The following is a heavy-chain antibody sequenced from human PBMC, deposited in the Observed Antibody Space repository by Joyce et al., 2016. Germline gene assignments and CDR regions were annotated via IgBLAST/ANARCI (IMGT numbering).Heavy chain of an antibody. D-gene: IGHD6-19*01. V-gene: IGHV3-21*02. CDR2: ISSSSTYI. CDR3: ARDHNSGWYFFDH. Sequence: EVQLVESGGGMVKPGGSLRLSCAASGFTFSTYIMTWVRQAPGKGLGWVASISSSSTYIYYADSVKGRFTISRDNAKNSLFLQMNSLRADDMAMYYCARDHNSGWYFFDHWGQGTLVTVSS. J-gene: IGHJ4*02. CDR1: GFTFSTYI.